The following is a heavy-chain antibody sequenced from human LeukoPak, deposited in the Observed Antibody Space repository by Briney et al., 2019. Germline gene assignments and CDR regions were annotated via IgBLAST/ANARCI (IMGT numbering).Heavy chain of an antibody. Sequence: ASETLSLTCAVSGGSISSSNWWSWVRQPPGKGLEWIGEIYHSGSTNYNPSLKSRVTISVDTSKNQFSLKLSSVTAADTAVYYCARGGVGLSRYYFDYWGQGTLVTVSS. D-gene: IGHD3-16*02. CDR1: GGSISSSNW. V-gene: IGHV4-4*02. CDR2: IYHSGST. CDR3: ARGGVGLSRYYFDY. J-gene: IGHJ4*02.